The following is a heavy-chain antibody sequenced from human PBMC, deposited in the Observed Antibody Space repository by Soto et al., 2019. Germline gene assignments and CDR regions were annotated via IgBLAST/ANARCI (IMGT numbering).Heavy chain of an antibody. V-gene: IGHV5-51*01. CDR1: GYTFATLL. J-gene: IGHJ4*02. CDR2: IYPSDSDT. CDR3: ARRAGVMVPFDY. Sequence: GQSIQVPCRVSGYTFATLLFRRVLPRTGEGLEWMGIIYPSDSDTRYSPSSQGHVTFSVDKSLDIAYLEWSSLKASDTAVYYCARRAGVMVPFDYWGQGTVVNVSS. D-gene: IGHD3-16*01.